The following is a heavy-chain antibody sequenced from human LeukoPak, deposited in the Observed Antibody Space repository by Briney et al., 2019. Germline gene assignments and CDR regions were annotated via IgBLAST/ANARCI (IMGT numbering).Heavy chain of an antibody. CDR2: IKQDGSEK. CDR1: GFTFSSYW. Sequence: GGSLRLSCAASGFTFSSYWMSWVRQAPGKGLEWVANIKQDGSEKYYVDSVKGRFTISRDNAKNSLYLQMNSLRVDDTAVYYCARGFEASPNWFDPWGQGTLVTVSS. V-gene: IGHV3-7*01. J-gene: IGHJ5*02. CDR3: ARGFEASPNWFDP.